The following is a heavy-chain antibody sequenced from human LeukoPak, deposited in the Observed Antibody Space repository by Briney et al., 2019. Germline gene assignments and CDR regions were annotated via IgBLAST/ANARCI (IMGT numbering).Heavy chain of an antibody. J-gene: IGHJ5*02. Sequence: PGGSLRLSCAASGFTFSSYGMHWVRQAPGKGLEWVAVISYDGSNKYYADSVKGRFTISRDNSKNTLYLQMNSLRAEDTAVYYCVVWFGLFDAWGQGTLVTVSS. CDR3: VVWFGLFDA. V-gene: IGHV3-30*03. CDR2: ISYDGSNK. CDR1: GFTFSSYG. D-gene: IGHD3-10*01.